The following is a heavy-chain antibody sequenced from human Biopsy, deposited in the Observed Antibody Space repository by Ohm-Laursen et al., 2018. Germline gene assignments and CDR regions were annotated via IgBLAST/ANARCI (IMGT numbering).Heavy chain of an antibody. J-gene: IGHJ4*02. V-gene: IGHV1-2*02. CDR1: SYTFTDYN. CDR3: AIDGNDFLTDYLKIDQ. D-gene: IGHD3-9*01. Sequence: SVKVSCKVSSYTFTDYNIHWMRQAPGQGLEWLGYINCKTGATNYAQKFQGRVTMTRDTSISTAYMEASSLRSDDTAVYYCAIDGNDFLTDYLKIDQWGQGTLVTVSS. CDR2: INCKTGAT.